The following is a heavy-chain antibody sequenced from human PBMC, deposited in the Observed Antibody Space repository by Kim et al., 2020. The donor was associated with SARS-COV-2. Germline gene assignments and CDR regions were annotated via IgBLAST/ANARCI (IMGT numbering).Heavy chain of an antibody. V-gene: IGHV5-51*01. CDR1: GYSFTSYW. CDR2: IYPGDSDT. Sequence: GESLKISCKGSGYSFTSYWIGWVRQMPGKGLEWMGIIYPGDSDTRYSPSFQGHVTISADKSISTAYLQWSSLKASDTAMYYCARSYCSGGSCYNYGMDVWGQGTTVTVSS. D-gene: IGHD2-15*01. J-gene: IGHJ6*02. CDR3: ARSYCSGGSCYNYGMDV.